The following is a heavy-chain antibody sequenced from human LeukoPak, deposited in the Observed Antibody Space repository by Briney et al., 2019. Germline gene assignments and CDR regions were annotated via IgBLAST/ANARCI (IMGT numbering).Heavy chain of an antibody. CDR1: GFTFSSYG. D-gene: IGHD3-10*01. Sequence: GGSLRLSCAASGFTFSSYGMHWVRQAPGKGLEWVAFIRYDGSHKYYADSVKGRFTISRDNSKNTLYLQMNSLRAEDTAVYYCAKDITMVRGVIFDYWGQGTLVTVSS. J-gene: IGHJ4*02. CDR3: AKDITMVRGVIFDY. CDR2: IRYDGSHK. V-gene: IGHV3-30*02.